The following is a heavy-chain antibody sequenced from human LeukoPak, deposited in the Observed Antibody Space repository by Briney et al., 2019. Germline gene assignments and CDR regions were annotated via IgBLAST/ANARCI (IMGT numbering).Heavy chain of an antibody. CDR1: GGSISSDDYY. V-gene: IGHV4-30-4*01. CDR3: ARAWPHDSSGYPIGGNAFDI. D-gene: IGHD3-22*01. CDR2: IYYSGST. Sequence: SETLSLTCTVSGGSISSDDYYWSWIRQPPGKGLQWIGYIYYSGSTYYNPSLKSRVTISVDTSKNQFSLKLSSVTAADTAVYYCARAWPHDSSGYPIGGNAFDIWGQGTMVIASS. J-gene: IGHJ3*02.